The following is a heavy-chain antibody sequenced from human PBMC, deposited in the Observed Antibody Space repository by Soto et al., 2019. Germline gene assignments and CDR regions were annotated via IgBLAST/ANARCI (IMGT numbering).Heavy chain of an antibody. CDR1: GGSISGYY. Sequence: SETLSLTCTVSGGSISGYYWSWIRQPPGKGLEWIGYIYYSGSTNYNPSLKSRVTISVDTSKNQFSLKLSSVTAADTAVYYCARLMVKGYNGMDVWGKGNTITVSS. V-gene: IGHV4-59*01. CDR3: ARLMVKGYNGMDV. D-gene: IGHD5-18*01. CDR2: IYYSGST. J-gene: IGHJ6*04.